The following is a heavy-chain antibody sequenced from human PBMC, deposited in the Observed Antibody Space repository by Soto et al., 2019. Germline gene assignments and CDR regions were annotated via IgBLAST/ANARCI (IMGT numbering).Heavy chain of an antibody. CDR2: IYHSGST. D-gene: IGHD2-15*01. Sequence: PSETLSLTCAVSGGSISSGGYSWSWIRQPPGKGLEWIGYIYHSGSTYYNPSLKSRVTISVGRSKNQFSLKLSSVTAADTAVYYCARGGRYCSGGSCYSAEYFQHWGQGTLVTVS. CDR1: GGSISSGGYS. J-gene: IGHJ1*01. V-gene: IGHV4-30-2*01. CDR3: ARGGRYCSGGSCYSAEYFQH.